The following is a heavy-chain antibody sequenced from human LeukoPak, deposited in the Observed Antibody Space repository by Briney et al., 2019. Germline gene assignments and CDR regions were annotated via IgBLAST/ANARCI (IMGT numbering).Heavy chain of an antibody. D-gene: IGHD3-22*01. CDR2: ISAYNGNT. CDR3: ARLIYYYDSSGYLHDAFDI. J-gene: IGHJ3*02. Sequence: ASVKVSCKASSYTFTSYGISWVRQAPGQGLEWMGWISAYNGNTNYAQKLQGRVTMTTDTSTSTAYMELRSLRSDDTAVYYCARLIYYYDSSGYLHDAFDIWGQGTMVTVSS. V-gene: IGHV1-18*01. CDR1: SYTFTSYG.